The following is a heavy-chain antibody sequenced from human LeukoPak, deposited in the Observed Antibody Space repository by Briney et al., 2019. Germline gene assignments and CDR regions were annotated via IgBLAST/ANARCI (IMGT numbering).Heavy chain of an antibody. CDR1: GHTFTRYY. J-gene: IGHJ3*02. CDR3: ARGEYAFDI. V-gene: IGHV1-46*04. D-gene: IGHD3-10*01. Sequence: ASVKVSCRASGHTFTRYYVHWVRQAPGQGLEWMGIINPSAGSTTYGQNLQGRVTMTRDTSTSTVYMQLSSLRSEDTAVYYCARGEYAFDIWGHGTKVTVSS. CDR2: INPSAGST.